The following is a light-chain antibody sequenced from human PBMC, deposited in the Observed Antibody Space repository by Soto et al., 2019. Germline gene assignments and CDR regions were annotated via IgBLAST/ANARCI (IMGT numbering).Light chain of an antibody. J-gene: IGKJ2*01. Sequence: DVQMTQSPSTLSASVGDRVAITCRASPSVSGWLAWYQQKPGKVPKLLIYQASTLEDGVPSRCSGSGSGTEFTLTISSLQPDDSATYYCQHYNDYSYTFGPGTNLEIK. CDR2: QAS. CDR3: QHYNDYSYT. V-gene: IGKV1-5*03. CDR1: PSVSGW.